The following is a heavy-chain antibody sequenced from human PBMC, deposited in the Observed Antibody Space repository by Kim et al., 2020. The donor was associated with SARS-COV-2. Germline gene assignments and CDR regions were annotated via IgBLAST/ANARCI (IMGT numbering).Heavy chain of an antibody. CDR3: AKQLGYCSGGSCPPNWFDP. CDR2: ISGSGGST. CDR1: GFTFSSYA. J-gene: IGHJ5*02. Sequence: GGSLRLSCAASGFTFSSYAMSWVRQAPGKGLEWVSAISGSGGSTYYADSVKGRFTISRDNSKNTLYLQMNSLRAEDTAVYYCAKQLGYCSGGSCPPNWFDPWGQGTLVTVSS. V-gene: IGHV3-23*01. D-gene: IGHD2-15*01.